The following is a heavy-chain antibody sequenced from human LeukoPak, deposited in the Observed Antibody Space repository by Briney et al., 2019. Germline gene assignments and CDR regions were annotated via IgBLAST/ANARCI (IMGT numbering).Heavy chain of an antibody. CDR3: ARRSYTAMVTLRYFDY. Sequence: SETLSLTCTVSGGSISSSSYYWGWIRQPPGKGLEWIGSIYYSGSTYYNPSLKSRVTISVDTSKNQFSLKLSSVTAADTAVYYCARRSYTAMVTLRYFDYWGQGTLVTVSS. CDR1: GGSISSSSYY. J-gene: IGHJ4*02. D-gene: IGHD5-18*01. CDR2: IYYSGST. V-gene: IGHV4-39*07.